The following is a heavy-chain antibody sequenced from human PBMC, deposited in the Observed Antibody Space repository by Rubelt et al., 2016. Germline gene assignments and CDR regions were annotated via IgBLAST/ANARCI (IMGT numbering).Heavy chain of an antibody. Sequence: QVQLQQWGAGLLKPSETLSLTCAVYGGSFSGYYWSWIRQPPGKGLEWIGEINHSGSTNYNPSLKSRGTIAEETSRNQFPLKLSCWTAGETAVYDCARGRMGFHYYYYGMDVWGQGTTVTVSS. V-gene: IGHV4-34*01. CDR3: ARGRMGFHYYYYGMDV. J-gene: IGHJ6*02. CDR1: GGSFSGYY. D-gene: IGHD1-26*01. CDR2: INHSGST.